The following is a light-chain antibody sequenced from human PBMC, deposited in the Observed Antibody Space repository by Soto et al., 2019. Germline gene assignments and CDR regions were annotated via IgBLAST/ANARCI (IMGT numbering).Light chain of an antibody. Sequence: DIQMTQSPSSLSASVGDRVTITCRASQGISNYLAWYQQKPGQVPKLLIYVASTLQSGVPSRFSGRGSGTDFSLSISSLQPEDVATYYCQNYNSAPITFGQGTRPEI. J-gene: IGKJ5*01. CDR3: QNYNSAPIT. CDR1: QGISNY. CDR2: VAS. V-gene: IGKV1-27*01.